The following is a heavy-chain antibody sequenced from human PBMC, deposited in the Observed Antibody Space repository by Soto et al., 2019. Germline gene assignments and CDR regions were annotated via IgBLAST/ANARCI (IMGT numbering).Heavy chain of an antibody. V-gene: IGHV3-23*01. D-gene: IGHD4-4*01. J-gene: IGHJ4*02. CDR3: AKRRDYSGENDY. CDR1: GFTFSSYT. CDR2: ISGSGGST. Sequence: EVQLLESGGGLVQPGGSLRLSCAASGFTFSSYTMSWVRQAPGKGLEWVSAISGSGGSTYYADSVKGRFTISRDNSKNTLYLQMNSLRAEDTAVYYCAKRRDYSGENDYWGQGTLVTVSS.